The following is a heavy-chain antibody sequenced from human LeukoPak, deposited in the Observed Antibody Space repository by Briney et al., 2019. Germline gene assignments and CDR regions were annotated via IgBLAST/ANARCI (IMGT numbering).Heavy chain of an antibody. CDR1: GGSISSYY. Sequence: SETLSLTCTVSGGSISSYYWSWIRQPPGKGLEWIGYIYYSGSTNYNPSLKSRVTISVDTSKNQFSLKLSSVTAADTAVYYCARGSIVASVDYWGQGTLVTVSP. CDR3: ARGSIVASVDY. J-gene: IGHJ4*02. CDR2: IYYSGST. V-gene: IGHV4-59*01. D-gene: IGHD2/OR15-2a*01.